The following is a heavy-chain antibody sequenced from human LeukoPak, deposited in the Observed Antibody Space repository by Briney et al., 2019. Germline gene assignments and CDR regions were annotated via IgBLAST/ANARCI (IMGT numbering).Heavy chain of an antibody. CDR1: GFTFSSYG. CDR3: AKDFQYYYDSSGYLLTDAFDI. CDR2: ISGSGGST. J-gene: IGHJ3*02. V-gene: IGHV3-23*01. D-gene: IGHD3-22*01. Sequence: PGGSLRLSCAASGFTFSSYGMSWVRQAPGKGLEWVSAISGSGGSTYYADSVKGRFTISRDNSKNTLYLQMNSLRAEDTAVYYCAKDFQYYYDSSGYLLTDAFDIWGQGTMVTVSS.